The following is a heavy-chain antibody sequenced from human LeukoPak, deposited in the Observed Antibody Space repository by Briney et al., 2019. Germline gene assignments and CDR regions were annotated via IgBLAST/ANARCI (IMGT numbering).Heavy chain of an antibody. CDR3: ARGYCTGGSCSKYDY. CDR2: IYSGGST. J-gene: IGHJ4*02. CDR1: GFTVSSNY. Sequence: GGSLRLSCSASGFTVSSNYMGWVRQAPGKGLEWVSLIYSGGSTFYADSVKGRFTISRDNSKNTLYLQMNSLRADDTAVYYCARGYCTGGSCSKYDYWGQGTLVTVSS. V-gene: IGHV3-66*01. D-gene: IGHD2-15*01.